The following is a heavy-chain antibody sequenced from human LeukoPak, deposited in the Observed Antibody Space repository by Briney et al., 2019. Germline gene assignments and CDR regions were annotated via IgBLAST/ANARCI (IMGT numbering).Heavy chain of an antibody. V-gene: IGHV3-66*01. D-gene: IGHD3-10*01. CDR3: ARDVLWFGESVN. J-gene: IGHJ4*02. CDR2: IYSGGST. Sequence: GGSLRLSCAASGFTVSSNYMSWVRQAPGKGLEWVSVIYSGGSTYYADSVKGRFTISRDNSKNTLYLQMNSLRAEDTAVYYRARDVLWFGESVNWGQGTLVTVSS. CDR1: GFTVSSNY.